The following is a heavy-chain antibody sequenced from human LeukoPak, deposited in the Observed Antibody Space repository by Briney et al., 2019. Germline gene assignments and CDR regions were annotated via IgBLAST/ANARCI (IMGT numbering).Heavy chain of an antibody. Sequence: GASVKVSCKASGGTFSTYAVNWVRQAPGQGLEWMGGIIPLFGTANYAQKFRGRVTITTDESTSTGYMELSSLRSEDTAIYYCARVFARGGEITGSYYYYWGQGTLVTVSS. D-gene: IGHD3-10*01. CDR3: ARVFARGGEITGSYYYY. CDR2: IIPLFGTA. V-gene: IGHV1-69*05. J-gene: IGHJ4*02. CDR1: GGTFSTYA.